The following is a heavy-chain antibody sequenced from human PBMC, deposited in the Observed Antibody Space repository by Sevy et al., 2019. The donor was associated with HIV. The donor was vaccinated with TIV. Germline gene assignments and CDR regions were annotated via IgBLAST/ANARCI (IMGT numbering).Heavy chain of an antibody. CDR1: GLTFTYAW. CDR3: ATDPIIVLMVTDGMDV. D-gene: IGHD2-8*01. CDR2: IKSKGDGGTK. Sequence: GGSLRLSCAVSGLTFTYAWMSWVRQAPGKGLEWVGRIKSKGDGGTKGYGAPVKGRFTISSDDSKNTLYLQMNSLKTEDIAVYYCATDPIIVLMVTDGMDVWGQGTTVTVSS. V-gene: IGHV3-15*01. J-gene: IGHJ6*02.